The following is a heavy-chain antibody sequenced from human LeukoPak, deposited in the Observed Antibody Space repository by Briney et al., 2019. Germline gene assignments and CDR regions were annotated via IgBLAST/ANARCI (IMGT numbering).Heavy chain of an antibody. D-gene: IGHD2-2*01. V-gene: IGHV3-30*04. CDR3: ARDQGSTSWGWFDP. CDR2: ISYDGSNK. Sequence: GGSLRLSCAASGFTFSSYAMHWVRQAPGKGLEWVAVISYDGSNKYYADSVKGRSTISRDNSKNTLYLQMNSLRAEDTAVYYCARDQGSTSWGWFDPWGQGTLVTVSS. CDR1: GFTFSSYA. J-gene: IGHJ5*02.